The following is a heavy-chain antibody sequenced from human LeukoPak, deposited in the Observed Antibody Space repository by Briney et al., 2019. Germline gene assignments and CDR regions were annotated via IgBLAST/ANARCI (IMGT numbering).Heavy chain of an antibody. J-gene: IGHJ4*02. CDR1: GFTFDDYA. CDR2: ISWNSGSI. V-gene: IGHV3-9*01. CDR3: ANRDY. Sequence: GRSLRLSCAASGFTFDDYAMHWVRQAPGKGLEWVSGISWNSGSIGYADSVKGRFTISRDNAKNSLYLRMNSLRAEDTALYYCANRDYWGQGTLVTVSS.